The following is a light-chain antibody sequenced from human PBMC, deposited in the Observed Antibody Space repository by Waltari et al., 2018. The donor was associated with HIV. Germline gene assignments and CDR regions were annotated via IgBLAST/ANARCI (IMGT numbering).Light chain of an antibody. CDR3: CSYTAIHTLI. J-gene: IGLJ2*01. CDR1: TSDLGIFDS. Sequence: QSALTQPASVSGSPGQSLTISCAGTTSDLGIFDSVSWYPQRPGRAPQLMTFGVYRRPAGVSSRCSGSKSGNTASLTISGLQAEDEANYYCCSYTAIHTLIFGGGTKLTVL. V-gene: IGLV2-14*01. CDR2: GVY.